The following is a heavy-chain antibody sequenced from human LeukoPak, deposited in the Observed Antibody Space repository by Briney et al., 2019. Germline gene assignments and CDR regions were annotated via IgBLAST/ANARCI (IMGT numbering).Heavy chain of an antibody. V-gene: IGHV7-4-1*02. CDR1: GYTFTNYA. CDR2: INPNTENP. CDR3: ARGMPKDYFDY. Sequence: ASVKVSCKASGYTFTNYAMNWVRQAPGQGLEWMAWINPNTENPTYAQGFTGRFLFSLDTSVSTAYLQISSLKADDTAVYYCARGMPKDYFDYWGQGTLVTVSS. D-gene: IGHD2-2*01. J-gene: IGHJ4*02.